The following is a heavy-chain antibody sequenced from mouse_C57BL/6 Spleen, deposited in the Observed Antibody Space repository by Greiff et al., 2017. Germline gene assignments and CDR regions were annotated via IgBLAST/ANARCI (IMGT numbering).Heavy chain of an antibody. Sequence: VQLQQSGPELVKPGASVSITCKASGYSITGYYRNWVKQSPEKNLEWIGEINHSTGGTTYNPKFKAKATLTVDKSSSTAYMQLKSLTSEDAAVYYCARSALYYFDYWGQGTTLTVSS. J-gene: IGHJ2*01. CDR2: INHSTGGT. CDR3: ARSALYYFDY. V-gene: IGHV1-42*01. CDR1: GYSITGYY.